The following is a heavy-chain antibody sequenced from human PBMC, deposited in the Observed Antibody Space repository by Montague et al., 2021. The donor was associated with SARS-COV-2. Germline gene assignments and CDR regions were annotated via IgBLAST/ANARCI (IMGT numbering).Heavy chain of an antibody. D-gene: IGHD6-19*01. Sequence: SLRLSCAATGFTFSSYGIHWVRQAPGKGLEWVAVISYDGSNKYYADSVKGRFTISRDNSKNTLYLQMNSLRAEDTAVYYCARDLLGSGWYGFDYWGQGTLVTVSS. CDR1: GFTFSSYG. J-gene: IGHJ4*02. CDR3: ARDLLGSGWYGFDY. CDR2: ISYDGSNK. V-gene: IGHV3-30*19.